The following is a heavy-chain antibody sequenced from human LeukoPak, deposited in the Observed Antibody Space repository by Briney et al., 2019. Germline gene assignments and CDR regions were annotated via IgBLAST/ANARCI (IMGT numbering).Heavy chain of an antibody. Sequence: GGSLRLSCAASGFTFGSYVMSWVRQASGKGLEWVSSISASGGNTYYTDSVKGRFTISRDNSKNTLYLQMNSLRAEDTAVYYCAFATAFDYWGQGTLVTVSS. CDR2: ISASGGNT. D-gene: IGHD2-15*01. CDR3: AFATAFDY. V-gene: IGHV3-23*01. CDR1: GFTFGSYV. J-gene: IGHJ4*02.